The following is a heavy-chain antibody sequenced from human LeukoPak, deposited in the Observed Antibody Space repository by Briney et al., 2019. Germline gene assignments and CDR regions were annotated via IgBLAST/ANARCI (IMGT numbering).Heavy chain of an antibody. D-gene: IGHD3-3*01. CDR2: IKQDGGEK. Sequence: GSLRLSCATSEFSFSTNWMHWVRQAPGKGLEWVADIKQDGGEKNYLDSVRGRFTISRDNAKNSLYLQMDSLRPEDTAVYYCARAIGIWSGYSFWGQGTLVTVSS. CDR3: ARAIGIWSGYSF. J-gene: IGHJ4*02. V-gene: IGHV3-7*01. CDR1: EFSFSTNW.